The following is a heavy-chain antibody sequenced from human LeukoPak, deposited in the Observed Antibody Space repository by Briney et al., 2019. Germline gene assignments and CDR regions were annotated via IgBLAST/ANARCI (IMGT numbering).Heavy chain of an antibody. CDR3: ARIIAVAGTNFDY. CDR1: GYTFTGYY. V-gene: IGHV1-2*02. CDR2: INPNSGGT. J-gene: IGHJ4*02. Sequence: ASVKVSCKASGYTFTGYYMHWVRQAPGQGLEWMGWINPNSGGTNYAQKCQGRVTMTRDTSISTAYMELSRLRSDDTAVYYCARIIAVAGTNFDYWGQGTLVTVSS. D-gene: IGHD6-19*01.